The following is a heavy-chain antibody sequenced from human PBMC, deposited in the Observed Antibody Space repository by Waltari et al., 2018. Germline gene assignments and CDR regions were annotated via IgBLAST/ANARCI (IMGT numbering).Heavy chain of an antibody. CDR3: ARGTSQLFYGLDI. CDR2: SYSGGVT. Sequence: EVQLAEPGGGLIKPGGSLRLSCAASGLSVTDNYMTWVRQAPGKGLQWVSLSYSGGVTYYADFVQGRFTISRDKYKNTLYLQMNSLRAEDSAVYYCARGTSQLFYGLDIWGQGTTVTVSS. V-gene: IGHV3-53*01. CDR1: GLSVTDNY. D-gene: IGHD1-1*01. J-gene: IGHJ6*02.